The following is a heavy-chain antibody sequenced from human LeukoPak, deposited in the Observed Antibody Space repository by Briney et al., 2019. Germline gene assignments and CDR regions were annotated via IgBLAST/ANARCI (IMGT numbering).Heavy chain of an antibody. CDR1: GFTFHNYA. CDR3: AKEIGTLGTNAFDI. V-gene: IGHV3-43*02. CDR2: TSGDGITT. Sequence: GGSLRLSCAASGFTFHNYAIHCVRQAPGKGLEWVSLTSGDGITTYFADSVQGRFTLSRDNSKSSLFLQMNSLRTEDTALYYCAKEIGTLGTNAFDIWGQGTIVTVSS. D-gene: IGHD1-1*01. J-gene: IGHJ3*02.